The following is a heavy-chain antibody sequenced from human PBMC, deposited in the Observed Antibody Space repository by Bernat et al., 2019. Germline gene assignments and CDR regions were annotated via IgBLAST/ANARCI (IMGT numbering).Heavy chain of an antibody. CDR3: ARHPMVDSSSGIDY. J-gene: IGHJ4*02. D-gene: IGHD6-6*01. Sequence: QLQLQESGPGLVKPSETLSLTCTVSGGSISSSSYYWGWIRQPPGKGLEWIGSIYYSGSTYYNPSLKSRVTISVDTSKNQFSLKLSSVTAADTAVYYCARHPMVDSSSGIDYWGQGTLVTVSS. CDR1: GGSISSSSYY. CDR2: IYYSGST. V-gene: IGHV4-39*01.